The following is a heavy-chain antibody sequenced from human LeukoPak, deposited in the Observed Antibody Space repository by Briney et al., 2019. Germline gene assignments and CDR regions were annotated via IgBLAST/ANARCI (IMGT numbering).Heavy chain of an antibody. CDR3: AKSQYSRPSPDALDI. J-gene: IGHJ3*02. Sequence: AGGSLRLSCAASGFSFSSYAMNWVRQAPGKGLEWVLGISGSGDSTYYADSVKGRFTISRDNSKKTVYVQMNSLRAEDTAVYYCAKSQYSRPSPDALDIWGQGTMVTVSS. V-gene: IGHV3-23*01. D-gene: IGHD6-6*01. CDR2: ISGSGDST. CDR1: GFSFSSYA.